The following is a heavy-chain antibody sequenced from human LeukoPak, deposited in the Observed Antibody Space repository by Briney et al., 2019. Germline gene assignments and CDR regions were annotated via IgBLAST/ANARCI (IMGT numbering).Heavy chain of an antibody. J-gene: IGHJ2*01. Sequence: SETLSLTCAVYGGSFSGYYWSWIRQPPGKGLEWIGEINHSGSTNYNPSLKSRVTISVDTSKNQFSLKLSSVTAADTAVYYCARGSPRVAGLSKDWYFDLWGRGTLVTVSS. D-gene: IGHD6-19*01. CDR2: INHSGST. CDR3: ARGSPRVAGLSKDWYFDL. CDR1: GGSFSGYY. V-gene: IGHV4-34*01.